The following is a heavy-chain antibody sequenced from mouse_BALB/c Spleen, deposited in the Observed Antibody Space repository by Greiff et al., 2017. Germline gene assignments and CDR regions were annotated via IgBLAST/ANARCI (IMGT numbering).Heavy chain of an antibody. V-gene: IGHV1-5*01. CDR1: GYTFTSYW. Sequence: EVQLQQSGTVLARPGASVKMSCKASGYTFTSYWMHWVKQRPGQGLEWIGAIYPGNSDTSYNQKFKGKAKLTAVTSTSTAYMELSSLTNEDSAVYYCKRQYGRSYEWYFDVWGAGTTVTVAA. CDR2: IYPGNSDT. D-gene: IGHD1-1*01. J-gene: IGHJ1*01. CDR3: KRQYGRSYEWYFDV.